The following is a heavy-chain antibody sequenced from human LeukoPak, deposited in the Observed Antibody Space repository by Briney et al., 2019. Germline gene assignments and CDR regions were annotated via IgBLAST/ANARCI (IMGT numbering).Heavy chain of an antibody. CDR3: AKDAQRGFDYSNSLEK. V-gene: IGHV3-33*06. CDR1: KFIFSHFG. D-gene: IGHD4-11*01. J-gene: IGHJ4*02. CDR2: IWNDGSSQ. Sequence: GGSLRLSCVASKFIFSHFGMHWVRQAPGKGLEWVAVIWNDGSSQYYADSVKGRFTVSRDNSQNIVYLQMNSLRPEDTAVYYCAKDAQRGFDYSNSLEKWGQGTLVTVSS.